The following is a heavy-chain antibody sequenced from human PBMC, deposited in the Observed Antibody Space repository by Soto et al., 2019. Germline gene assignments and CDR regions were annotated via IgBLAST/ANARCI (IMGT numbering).Heavy chain of an antibody. CDR1: GGPITTTTW. J-gene: IGHJ6*02. Sequence: QVQLQESGPGLVKPSETLSLTCAVSGGPITTTTWWAWVRLPPGKGLEWIRELHHDGTTNYNPSLDSRITMSQDKSNNHFSLKLTSVTAADTAIYYCATQTISYTWGVWGRGTTVTVSS. D-gene: IGHD3-16*01. CDR3: ATQTISYTWGV. V-gene: IGHV4-4*02. CDR2: LHHDGTT.